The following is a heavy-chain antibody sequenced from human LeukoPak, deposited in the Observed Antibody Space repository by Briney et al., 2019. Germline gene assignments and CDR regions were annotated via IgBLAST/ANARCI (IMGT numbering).Heavy chain of an antibody. V-gene: IGHV1-69*04. D-gene: IGHD4-17*01. J-gene: IGHJ4*02. CDR1: GGTFSSYA. CDR3: ARDFQGELVYGDYGGYGY. Sequence: GASVKVSCKASGGTFSSYAISWVRQAPGQGLEWMGRIIPILGIANYAQKFQGRVTITADKSTSTAYMELSSLRSEDTAVYYCARDFQGELVYGDYGGYGYWGQGTLVTVSS. CDR2: IIPILGIA.